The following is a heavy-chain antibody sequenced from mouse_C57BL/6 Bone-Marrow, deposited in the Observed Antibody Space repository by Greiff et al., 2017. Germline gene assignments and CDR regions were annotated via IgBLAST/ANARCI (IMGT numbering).Heavy chain of an antibody. CDR2: IHPNSGST. CDR1: GYTFTSYW. CDR3: ARMTWGNYGSTRDY. Sequence: QVQLQQPGAELVKPGASVTLSCKASGYTFTSYWMHWVKQRPGQGLEWIGMIHPNSGSTNYNEKFKSKATLTVDKSSSTAYMQLSSLTSEDSAVYYCARMTWGNYGSTRDYWGQGTTLTVSS. D-gene: IGHD1-1*01. J-gene: IGHJ2*01. V-gene: IGHV1-64*01.